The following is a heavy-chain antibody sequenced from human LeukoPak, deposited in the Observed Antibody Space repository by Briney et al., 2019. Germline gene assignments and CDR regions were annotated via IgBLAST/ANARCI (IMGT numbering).Heavy chain of an antibody. CDR1: RFTFSIHG. CDR3: ARQIPAFDY. CDR2: ISSGSRTI. J-gene: IGHJ4*02. V-gene: IGHV3-48*01. Sequence: GGSLRLSCAPSRFTFSIHGMHSVRPAPGKGLEWTSYISSGSRTITYADSVKGRFTIPRDDAKNSLYLQMDSLRAEDTAVYYCARQIPAFDYWGQGTLVTVSS.